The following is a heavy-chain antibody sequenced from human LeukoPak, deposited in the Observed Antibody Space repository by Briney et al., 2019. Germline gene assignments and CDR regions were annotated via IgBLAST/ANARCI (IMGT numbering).Heavy chain of an antibody. CDR3: AKSGAGMGVVPVAMAPAL. CDR1: GFTFSNYA. D-gene: IGHD2-2*01. V-gene: IGHV3-23*01. J-gene: IGHJ2*01. Sequence: TGGSLRLSCAASGFTFSNYAMSWVRQAPGKGLEWVSAISGSDPSTYYADSVKGRFTISRDNSKNTLYLQMNSLRAEDTAVYYCAKSGAGMGVVPVAMAPALWGRGTLVTVSS. CDR2: ISGSDPST.